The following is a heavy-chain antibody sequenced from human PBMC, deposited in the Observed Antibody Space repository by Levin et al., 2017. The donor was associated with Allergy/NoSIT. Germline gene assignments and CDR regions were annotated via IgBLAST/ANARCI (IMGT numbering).Heavy chain of an antibody. CDR3: AKEIFGSPTPHDAFDI. J-gene: IGHJ3*02. D-gene: IGHD1-26*01. CDR1: GFTFSSYG. Sequence: GESLKISCAASGFTFSSYGIHWVRQAPGKGLEWVAVISYDGNKKYYADSVKGRFTISRDNSKNTLYLQMNSLRAEDTAVYYCAKEIFGSPTPHDAFDIWGQGTMVTVSS. V-gene: IGHV3-30*18. CDR2: ISYDGNKK.